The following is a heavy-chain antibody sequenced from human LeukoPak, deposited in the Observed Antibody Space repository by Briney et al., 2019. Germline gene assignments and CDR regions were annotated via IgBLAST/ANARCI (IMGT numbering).Heavy chain of an antibody. J-gene: IGHJ6*03. CDR1: GGSISSYY. CDR2: IYYSGST. D-gene: IGHD6-13*01. Sequence: MPSETLSLTCTVSGGSISSYYLSWIRQPPGKGLEWIGYIYYSGSTNYNPSLKSRVTISVDTSKNQFSLKLSSVTAADTAVYYCARVGYSSRWFYYYYMDVWGKGTTVTVSS. CDR3: ARVGYSSRWFYYYYMDV. V-gene: IGHV4-59*01.